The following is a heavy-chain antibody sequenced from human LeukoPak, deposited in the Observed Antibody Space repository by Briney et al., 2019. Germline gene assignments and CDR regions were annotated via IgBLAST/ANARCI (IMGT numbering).Heavy chain of an antibody. CDR1: GGSISSSNW. Sequence: PSETLSLTCAVSGGSISSSNWWSWVRQPPGKGLEWIGEIYHSGSTNYNPFLKSRVTISVDKSKNQFSLKLSSVTAADTAVYYCARVVATQHGLIAAAALDYWGQGTLVTVSS. CDR2: IYHSGST. V-gene: IGHV4-4*02. D-gene: IGHD6-13*01. CDR3: ARVVATQHGLIAAAALDY. J-gene: IGHJ4*02.